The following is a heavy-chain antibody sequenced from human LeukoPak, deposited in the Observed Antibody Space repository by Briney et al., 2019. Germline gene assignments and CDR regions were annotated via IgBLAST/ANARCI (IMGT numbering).Heavy chain of an antibody. CDR1: GGTFSSYA. V-gene: IGHV1-69*05. Sequence: SVKASCKASGGTFSSYAISWVRQAPGQGLEWMGGIIPIFGTANYAQKFQGRVTITTDESTSTAYMELSSLRSEDTAVYYCARDREAGSSWTFDYWGQGTLVTVSS. D-gene: IGHD6-13*01. CDR3: ARDREAGSSWTFDY. CDR2: IIPIFGTA. J-gene: IGHJ4*02.